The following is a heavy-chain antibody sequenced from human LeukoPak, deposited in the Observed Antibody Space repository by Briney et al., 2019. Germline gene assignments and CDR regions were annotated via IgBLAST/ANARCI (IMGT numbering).Heavy chain of an antibody. Sequence: SVKVSCKASGGTFSSYAISWVRQAPGQGLEWMGGIIPIFGTANYAQKFQGRVTITADKSTSAAYMELSSLRSEDTAVYYCASHCSSTSCYAPAEYFQHWGQGTLVTVSS. CDR2: IIPIFGTA. CDR3: ASHCSSTSCYAPAEYFQH. CDR1: GGTFSSYA. V-gene: IGHV1-69*06. J-gene: IGHJ1*01. D-gene: IGHD2-2*01.